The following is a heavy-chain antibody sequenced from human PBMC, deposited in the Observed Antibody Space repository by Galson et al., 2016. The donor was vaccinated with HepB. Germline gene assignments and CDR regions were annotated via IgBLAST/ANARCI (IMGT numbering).Heavy chain of an antibody. J-gene: IGHJ3*02. CDR2: K. V-gene: IGHV2-5*01. D-gene: IGHD3-3*01. Sequence: KRYSPSLKSRLTITKDTSKNQVVLTLTNMDPVDTATYYCAHIAWSALFDIWGQGTMVTVSS. CDR3: AHIAWSALFDI.